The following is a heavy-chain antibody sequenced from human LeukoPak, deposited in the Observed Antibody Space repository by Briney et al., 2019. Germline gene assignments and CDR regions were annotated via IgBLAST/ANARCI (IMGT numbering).Heavy chain of an antibody. CDR1: GGSISSYY. V-gene: IGHV4-59*08. CDR3: ASTLVGATKQIDY. D-gene: IGHD1-26*01. J-gene: IGHJ4*02. Sequence: PSETLSLTCTVSGGSISSYYWSWIRQPPGKGLEWIGYIYYSGSTNYNPSLKSRVTISVDTSKNQFSLKLSSVTAADTAVYYCASTLVGATKQIDYWGQGTLVTASS. CDR2: IYYSGST.